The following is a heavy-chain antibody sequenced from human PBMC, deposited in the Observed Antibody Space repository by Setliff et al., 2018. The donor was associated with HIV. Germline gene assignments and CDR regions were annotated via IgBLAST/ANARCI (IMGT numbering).Heavy chain of an antibody. CDR3: ARRSSWYGDAFDI. J-gene: IGHJ3*02. CDR2: IYYSGST. V-gene: IGHV4-59*05. CDR1: GASISSYY. Sequence: SETLSLTCTVSGASISSYYWSWIRQPAGKGLEWIGSIYYSGSTYYNPSLKRRVTISVDTSKNQFSLKLSSVTAADTAVYYCARRSSWYGDAFDIWGQGTMVTVSS. D-gene: IGHD6-13*01.